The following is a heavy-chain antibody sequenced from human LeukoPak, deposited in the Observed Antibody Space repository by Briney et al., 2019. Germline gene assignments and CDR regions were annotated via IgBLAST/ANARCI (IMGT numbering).Heavy chain of an antibody. D-gene: IGHD3-9*01. CDR1: GFTFSSYP. CDR3: AKEVTYYDSLTGYYLSGYFDY. Sequence: PGGSLRLSCAASGFTFSSYPMSWVRQAPGKGLEWVSAISGSGGVTYYTDSVKGRFTISRDNSKNPLYLQMNSLSAEDTAVYYCAKEVTYYDSLTGYYLSGYFDYWGQGTLVTVSS. CDR2: ISGSGGVT. V-gene: IGHV3-23*01. J-gene: IGHJ4*02.